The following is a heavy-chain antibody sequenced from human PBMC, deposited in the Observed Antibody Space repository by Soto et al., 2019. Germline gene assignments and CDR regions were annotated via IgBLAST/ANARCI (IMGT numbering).Heavy chain of an antibody. CDR1: GFTFISYA. Sequence: PGGSLRLSCAASGFTFISYAMSWVRQAPGKGLEWVSGISGSGAITYYADSVKGRSTISRDSSKNTPYLQMNSLRAEDTAVYYCAINYGDTRDYWGQGTLVTVSS. D-gene: IGHD4-17*01. CDR2: ISGSGAIT. CDR3: AINYGDTRDY. V-gene: IGHV3-23*01. J-gene: IGHJ4*02.